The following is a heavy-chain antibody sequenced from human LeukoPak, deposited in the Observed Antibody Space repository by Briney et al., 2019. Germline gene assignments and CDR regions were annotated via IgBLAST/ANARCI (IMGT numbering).Heavy chain of an antibody. CDR3: ARDRSYDFWSGYSTPDY. V-gene: IGHV1-8*01. D-gene: IGHD3-3*01. Sequence: ASVKVSCKASGYTFTSYDINWVRQATGQGLEWMGWMNPNSGNTGYAQKFQGRVTMTRNTSISIAYMELSSLRSEDTAVYYCARDRSYDFWSGYSTPDYWGQGTLVTVSS. CDR2: MNPNSGNT. CDR1: GYTFTSYD. J-gene: IGHJ4*02.